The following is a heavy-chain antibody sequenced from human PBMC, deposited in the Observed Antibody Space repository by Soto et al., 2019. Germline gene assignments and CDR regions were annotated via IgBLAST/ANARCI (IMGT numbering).Heavy chain of an antibody. Sequence: GGSLRLSCAASGFTFSSYAMSWVRQAPGKGLEWVSVISGSGGSTYYADSVKGRFTISRDNSKNTLYLQMNSLRAEDTAVYYCAKDYGGDGDGIDYWGQGTLVTVSS. CDR2: ISGSGGST. J-gene: IGHJ4*02. D-gene: IGHD4-17*01. CDR3: AKDYGGDGDGIDY. V-gene: IGHV3-23*01. CDR1: GFTFSSYA.